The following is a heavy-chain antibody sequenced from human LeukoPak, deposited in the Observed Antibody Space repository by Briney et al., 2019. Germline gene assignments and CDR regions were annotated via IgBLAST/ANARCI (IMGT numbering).Heavy chain of an antibody. J-gene: IGHJ4*02. V-gene: IGHV3-72*01. CDR1: GLNLCDHY. CDR3: ARMYHGIDYYRDY. D-gene: IGHD3-22*01. CDR2: IRNKTYSYTT. Sequence: GGSLRLSCAASGLNLCDHYIDWVRQAPGKGLEWVGRIRNKTYSYTTEYAASVKGRFIISRDESKNSVYLQMNSLKTEDTAVYYCARMYHGIDYYRDYGGQGTLVTVSS.